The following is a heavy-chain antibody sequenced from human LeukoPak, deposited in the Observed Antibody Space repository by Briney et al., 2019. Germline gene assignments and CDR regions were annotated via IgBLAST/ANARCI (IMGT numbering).Heavy chain of an antibody. CDR3: ARDLHAYYYDSSGYYYGEDY. Sequence: ASVKVSCKASGYTFTGYYMHWVRQAPGQGLEWMGRINPNSGGTNYAQKFQGRVTMTRDTSISTAYMELSRLRSDDTAVYYCARDLHAYYYDSSGYYYGEDYWGQGTLVTVSS. CDR1: GYTFTGYY. V-gene: IGHV1-2*06. CDR2: INPNSGGT. D-gene: IGHD3-22*01. J-gene: IGHJ4*02.